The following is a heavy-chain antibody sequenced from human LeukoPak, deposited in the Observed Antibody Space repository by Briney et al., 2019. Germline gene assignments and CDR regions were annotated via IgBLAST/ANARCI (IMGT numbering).Heavy chain of an antibody. Sequence: ASVKVSCKASGYAFTGYYMHWVRQAPGQGLEWMGWINPNSGGTNYAQKFQGRVTMTRDTSIRTAYMELSRLRSDDTAVYYCARIWGSSTSCYDCWFDPWGRGTLVTVSS. D-gene: IGHD2-2*01. CDR3: ARIWGSSTSCYDCWFDP. V-gene: IGHV1-2*02. CDR1: GYAFTGYY. J-gene: IGHJ5*02. CDR2: INPNSGGT.